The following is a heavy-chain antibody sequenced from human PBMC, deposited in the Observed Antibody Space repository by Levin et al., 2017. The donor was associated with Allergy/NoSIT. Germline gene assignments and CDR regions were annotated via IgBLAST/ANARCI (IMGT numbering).Heavy chain of an antibody. D-gene: IGHD3-3*01. CDR3: ARINYDLSSGLQRGGWFDP. Sequence: QPGGSLRLSCAASGFMFSRDAMHWVRQSPGKGLEWVAMISFDKSFTNYADSVRGRFTISRDNSKNTLDLQMDSLRVEDTAMYYCARINYDLSSGLQRGGWFDPWGQGTLVTVSS. CDR1: GFMFSRDA. V-gene: IGHV3-30-3*01. J-gene: IGHJ5*02. CDR2: ISFDKSFT.